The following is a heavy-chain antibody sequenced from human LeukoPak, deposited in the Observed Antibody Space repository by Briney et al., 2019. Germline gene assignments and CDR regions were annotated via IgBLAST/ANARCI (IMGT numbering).Heavy chain of an antibody. CDR3: ARGAGLDGL. CDR1: GGSISSGSYY. D-gene: IGHD6-19*01. J-gene: IGHJ2*01. CDR2: IYTSGST. V-gene: IGHV4-61*02. Sequence: PSQTLSLTCTVSGGSISSGSYYWSWIRQPAGKGLEWIGRIYTSGSTNYNPSLKSRVTISVDTSKNQFSLKLSSVTAADTAVYYCARGAGLDGLWGRGTLVTVSS.